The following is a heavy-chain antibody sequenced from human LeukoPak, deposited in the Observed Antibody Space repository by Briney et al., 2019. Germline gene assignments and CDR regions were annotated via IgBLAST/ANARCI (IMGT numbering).Heavy chain of an antibody. CDR3: ARDPPRSRIAAAGTLNI. J-gene: IGHJ4*02. D-gene: IGHD6-13*01. CDR2: ISAYNGNT. V-gene: IGHV1-18*01. CDR1: GYTFTSYG. Sequence: ASVKVSCKASGYTFTSYGISWVRQAPGQGLEWMGWISAYNGNTNYAHKLQSRSTMTTDTTTRTAYMELRSLRSDDTAVYYCARDPPRSRIAAAGTLNIWGQGTLVTVSS.